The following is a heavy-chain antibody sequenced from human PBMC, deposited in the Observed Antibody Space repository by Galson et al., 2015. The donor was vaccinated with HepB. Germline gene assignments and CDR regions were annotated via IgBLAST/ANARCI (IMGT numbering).Heavy chain of an antibody. CDR1: GFAFSSYA. D-gene: IGHD5-18*01. J-gene: IGHJ4*02. V-gene: IGHV3-30-3*01. Sequence: SLRLSCAASGFAFSSYAMHWVRQAPGKGLEWVSAITYGAGNTYYADSVKGRFTISRDNSKNTLFLQMNSLRAEDTAVYYCARSGAYTYGDLTFDYWGQGTLGTASS. CDR3: ARSGAYTYGDLTFDY. CDR2: ITYGAGNT.